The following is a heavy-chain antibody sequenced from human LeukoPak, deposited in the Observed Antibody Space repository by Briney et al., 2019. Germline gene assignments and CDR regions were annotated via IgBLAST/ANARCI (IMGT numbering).Heavy chain of an antibody. CDR2: IKSISDGGTT. Sequence: GGSLRLSCAASGFTFSDAWMNWVRQAPGKGLEYIGRIKSISDGGTTDYAAPVKGRFTISRDDSKNTLYLQMNSLKTEDTGVYYCTTALFGPFDYWGQGTLVTVSS. J-gene: IGHJ4*02. CDR3: TTALFGPFDY. V-gene: IGHV3-15*01. CDR1: GFTFSDAW. D-gene: IGHD3-10*01.